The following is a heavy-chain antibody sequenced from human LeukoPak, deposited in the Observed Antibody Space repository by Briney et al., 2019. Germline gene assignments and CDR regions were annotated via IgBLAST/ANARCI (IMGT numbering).Heavy chain of an antibody. CDR3: AKGGGELGSGSLDY. D-gene: IGHD3-10*01. J-gene: IGHJ4*02. CDR1: GFSFSTYN. CDR2: INSRSTTI. Sequence: GGSLRLSCAASGFSFSTYNMNWVRQAPGKGLEWISFINSRSTTIYYADSVKGRFTISRDNARNSLDLQMNSLRVEDTAVYYCAKGGGELGSGSLDYWGQGTLVTVSS. V-gene: IGHV3-48*04.